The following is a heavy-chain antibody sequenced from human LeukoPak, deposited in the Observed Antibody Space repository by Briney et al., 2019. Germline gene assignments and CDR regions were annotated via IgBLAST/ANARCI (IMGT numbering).Heavy chain of an antibody. CDR1: GFTFSIYG. V-gene: IGHV3-23*01. CDR3: ARCRVTMLRGITIGDYGYYMDV. Sequence: PGGTLRLSCAVSGFTFSIYGMSWVRQAPGKGLEWVSAISDSGDSTYYADSVKGRFTISRDNSKNTLYLQMNSLRAEDTAVYYCARCRVTMLRGITIGDYGYYMDVWGKGTTVTISS. J-gene: IGHJ6*03. CDR2: ISDSGDST. D-gene: IGHD3-10*01.